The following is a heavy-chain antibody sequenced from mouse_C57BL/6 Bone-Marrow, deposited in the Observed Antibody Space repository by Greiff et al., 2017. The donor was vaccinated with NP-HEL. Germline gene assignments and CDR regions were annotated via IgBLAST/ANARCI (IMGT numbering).Heavy chain of an antibody. CDR3: TRCDVTTEYAMDY. Sequence: VQLQQSGTVLARPGASVKMSCKTSGYTFTSYWMHWVKQRPGQGLEWIGAIYPGNSDTSYNQKFKGKAKLTAVTSASTAYMEISSLTNEDSAVYYCTRCDVTTEYAMDYWGQGTSVTVSS. CDR2: IYPGNSDT. J-gene: IGHJ4*01. D-gene: IGHD2-12*01. V-gene: IGHV1-5*01. CDR1: GYTFTSYW.